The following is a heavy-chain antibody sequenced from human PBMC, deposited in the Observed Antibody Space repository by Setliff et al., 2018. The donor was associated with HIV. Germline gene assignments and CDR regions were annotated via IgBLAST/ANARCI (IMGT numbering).Heavy chain of an antibody. J-gene: IGHJ4*02. CDR2: INHSGRT. CDR3: ARRLNSAYFD. V-gene: IGHV4-34*01. Sequence: SETLSLTCAVYGGSFSDYYWSWIRQPPGKGLEWIGEINHSGRTIQSPSLKSRVTISTYTSKNEFSLKLTSVTAADTAVYYCARRLNSAYFDWGQGALVTVSS. D-gene: IGHD5-12*01. CDR1: GGSFSDYY.